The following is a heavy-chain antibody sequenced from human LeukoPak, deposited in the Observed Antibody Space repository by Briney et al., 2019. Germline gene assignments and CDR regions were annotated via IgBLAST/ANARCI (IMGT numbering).Heavy chain of an antibody. Sequence: GGSLRLSCAASGFTLSSYAMSWVRQAPGKGLEWVSAISGSGGSTYYADSVKGRFTISRDNSKNTLYLQMNSLRAEDTAVYYCAKTGYSSSWYYYGMDVWGQGTTVTVSS. CDR3: AKTGYSSSWYYYGMDV. CDR2: ISGSGGST. D-gene: IGHD6-13*01. CDR1: GFTLSSYA. J-gene: IGHJ6*02. V-gene: IGHV3-23*01.